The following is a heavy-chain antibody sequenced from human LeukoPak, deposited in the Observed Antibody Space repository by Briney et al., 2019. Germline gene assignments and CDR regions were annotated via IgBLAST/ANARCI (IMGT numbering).Heavy chain of an antibody. V-gene: IGHV4-59*08. CDR1: GGSISSYY. Sequence: PSQTLSLTCTVSGGSISSYYWSWIRQPPGKGLEWIGYIYYSGSTNYNPSLKSRVTISVDTSKNQFSLKLSSVTAADTAVYYCARHGADGMDVWGQGTTVTVSS. J-gene: IGHJ6*02. D-gene: IGHD3-16*01. CDR3: ARHGADGMDV. CDR2: IYYSGST.